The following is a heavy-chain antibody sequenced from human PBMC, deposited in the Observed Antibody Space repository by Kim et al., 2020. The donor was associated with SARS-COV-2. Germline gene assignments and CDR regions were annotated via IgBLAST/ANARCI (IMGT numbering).Heavy chain of an antibody. CDR3: ALSGDRKNSATHITLTENYYYGMDV. CDR2: IDPSDSYT. CDR1: GYSFTSYW. J-gene: IGHJ6*02. Sequence: GESLKISCKGSGYSFTSYWISWVRQMPGKGLEWMGRIDPSDSYTNYSPSYQGHVTISADKSISTAYLQWSSLKASDTAMYYCALSGDRKNSATHITLTENYYYGMDVWGQGTTVTVSS. D-gene: IGHD2-21*02. V-gene: IGHV5-10-1*01.